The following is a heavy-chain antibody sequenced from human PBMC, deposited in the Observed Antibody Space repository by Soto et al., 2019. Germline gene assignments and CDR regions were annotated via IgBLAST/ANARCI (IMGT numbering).Heavy chain of an antibody. J-gene: IGHJ4*02. CDR1: GFSLSTSGLG. CDR3: AHRPSGWYLSDY. D-gene: IGHD6-19*01. V-gene: IGHV2-5*01. CDR2: IYWKDDK. Sequence: QITLKESGPTLVRPTQTLTLTCTFSGFSLSTSGLGVGWIRQPPGKALEWLALIYWKDDKRYSPSLKARLTITQDTSKNQVVLTMTNIDPVDTATYYCAHRPSGWYLSDYWGQGTLVTVSS.